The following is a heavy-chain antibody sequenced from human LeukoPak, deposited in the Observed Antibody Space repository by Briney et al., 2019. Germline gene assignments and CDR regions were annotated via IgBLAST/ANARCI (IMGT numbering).Heavy chain of an antibody. CDR2: ISDSGSST. Sequence: PGGSLRLSCAASGFTFSSYAMSWVRQAPGKGLEWVSAISDSGSSTYYADSVKGRLTICRDNSKNTLYLQMNSLRAEDTAVYYCAKDIAVADNYYYYGLDVWGKGTTVTVSS. CDR3: AKDIAVADNYYYYGLDV. J-gene: IGHJ6*04. D-gene: IGHD6-19*01. CDR1: GFTFSSYA. V-gene: IGHV3-23*01.